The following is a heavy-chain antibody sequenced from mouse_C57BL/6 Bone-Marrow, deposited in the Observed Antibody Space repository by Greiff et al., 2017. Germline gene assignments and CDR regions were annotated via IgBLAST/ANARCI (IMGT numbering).Heavy chain of an antibody. J-gene: IGHJ3*01. CDR1: GFTFSSYG. CDR2: ISSGGSYT. D-gene: IGHD3-2*02. CDR3: ARLHSSGYPWFAY. V-gene: IGHV5-6*01. Sequence: EVKLQESGGDLVKPGGSLKLSCAASGFTFSSYGMSWVRQTPDKRLEWVATISSGGSYTYYPDSVKGRFTISRDNAKNTLYLQMSSLKSEDTAMYYCARLHSSGYPWFAYWGQGTLVTVSA.